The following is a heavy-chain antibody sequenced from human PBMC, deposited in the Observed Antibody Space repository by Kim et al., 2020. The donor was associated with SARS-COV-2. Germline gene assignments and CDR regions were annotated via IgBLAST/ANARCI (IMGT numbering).Heavy chain of an antibody. D-gene: IGHD4-17*01. J-gene: IGHJ6*02. CDR2: IYPGDSDT. CDR1: GYSFTSYW. CDR3: ARAPVTTSYYYYYGMDV. Sequence: GESLKISCKGSGYSFTSYWIGWVRQMPGKGLEWMGIIYPGDSDTRYSPSFQGQVTISADKSISTAYLQWSSLKASDTAIYYCARAPVTTSYYYYYGMDVWGQGTSVTVSS. V-gene: IGHV5-51*01.